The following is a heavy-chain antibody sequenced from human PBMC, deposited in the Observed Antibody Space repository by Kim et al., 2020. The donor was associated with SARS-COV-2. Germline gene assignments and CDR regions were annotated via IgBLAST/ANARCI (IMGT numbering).Heavy chain of an antibody. Sequence: GGSLRLSCAASGFTFSNYGMHWVRQAPGKGLEWVAVISHDGSNKYYADSVKGRFTISRDNSKNTLYLQMNSLRAEDTAVYYCARVPHAWLQSHFDYWGQGTLVTVSS. D-gene: IGHD5-12*01. J-gene: IGHJ4*02. V-gene: IGHV3-33*05. CDR2: ISHDGSNK. CDR1: GFTFSNYG. CDR3: ARVPHAWLQSHFDY.